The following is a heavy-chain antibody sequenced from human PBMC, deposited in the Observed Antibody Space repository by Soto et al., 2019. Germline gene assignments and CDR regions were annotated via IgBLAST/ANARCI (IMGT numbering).Heavy chain of an antibody. D-gene: IGHD4-17*01. CDR3: ARTPNQGVYGDSAGGTYYYYGMDV. J-gene: IGHJ6*02. CDR1: GFSLSNARMG. Sequence: GSGPTLVNPTETLTLTCTVSGFSLSNARMGVSWIRQPPGKALEWLAHIFSNDEKSYSTSLKSRLTISKDTSKSQVVLTMTNMDPVDTATYYCARTPNQGVYGDSAGGTYYYYGMDVWGQGTTVTVSS. V-gene: IGHV2-26*01. CDR2: IFSNDEK.